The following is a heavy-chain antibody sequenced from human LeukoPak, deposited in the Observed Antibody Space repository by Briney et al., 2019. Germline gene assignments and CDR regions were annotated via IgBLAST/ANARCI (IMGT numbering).Heavy chain of an antibody. CDR2: ISGSGGST. Sequence: GGSLRLSCAASGFTFSSYAMSWVRQAPGKGLEWVSAISGSGGSTYYADSVKGRFTISRDNSKNTLYLQMYSLRAEDTAVYYCANDLGYCSSTSCYYWGQGTLVTVSS. V-gene: IGHV3-23*01. J-gene: IGHJ4*02. D-gene: IGHD2-2*01. CDR1: GFTFSSYA. CDR3: ANDLGYCSSTSCYY.